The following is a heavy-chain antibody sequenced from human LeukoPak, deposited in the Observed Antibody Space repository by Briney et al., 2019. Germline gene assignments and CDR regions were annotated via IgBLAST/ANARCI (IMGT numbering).Heavy chain of an antibody. Sequence: SETLSLTCAVYGGSFSGYYWSSIRQPPGKGLEWIGEINHSGSTNYNPSLKSRVTISVDTSKNQFSLKLSPVTAADTAVYYCARGAPYYYDSSGYLFDYWGQGTLVTVSS. CDR3: ARGAPYYYDSSGYLFDY. J-gene: IGHJ4*02. CDR2: INHSGST. CDR1: GGSFSGYY. V-gene: IGHV4-34*01. D-gene: IGHD3-22*01.